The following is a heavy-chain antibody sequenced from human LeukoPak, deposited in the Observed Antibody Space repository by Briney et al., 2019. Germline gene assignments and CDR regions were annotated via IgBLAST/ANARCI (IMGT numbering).Heavy chain of an antibody. CDR2: INHSGST. CDR3: AGVSRFLNWFDP. CDR1: GGSFSGYY. D-gene: IGHD2-21*01. Sequence: SETLSLTCAVYGGSFSGYYWSWIRQPPGKGLEWIGEINHSGSTNYNPSLKSRLTISVDTSKNQFSLKLSSVTAADTAVYYCAGVSRFLNWFDPWGQGTLVTVSS. J-gene: IGHJ5*02. V-gene: IGHV4-34*01.